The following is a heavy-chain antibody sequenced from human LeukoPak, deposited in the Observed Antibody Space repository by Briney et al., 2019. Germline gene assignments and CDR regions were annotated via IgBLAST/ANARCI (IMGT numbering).Heavy chain of an antibody. CDR1: GGTFSSYA. J-gene: IGHJ4*02. Sequence: SVTVSCKASGGTFSSYAISWVRQAPGQGLEWMGGIIPIFGTANYAQKFQGRVTITADESTSTAYMELSSLRSADTAVYYCARDRAYGSGSYFDYWGQGTLVTVSS. CDR2: IIPIFGTA. V-gene: IGHV1-69*13. CDR3: ARDRAYGSGSYFDY. D-gene: IGHD3-10*01.